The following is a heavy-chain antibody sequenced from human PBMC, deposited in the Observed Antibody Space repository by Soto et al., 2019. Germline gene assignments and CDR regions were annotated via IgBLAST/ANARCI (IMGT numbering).Heavy chain of an antibody. V-gene: IGHV1-69*02. J-gene: IGHJ4*02. Sequence: QVQLVQSGAEVKKPGSSVKVSCKASGGTFSSYTISWVRQAPGQGSEWMGRIIPILGIANYAQKFQGRFTITADKSESTARPALGSLRSADTAVYYCARVSKRYCSGGSCSPYYFDSWGQGTLVTVSS. CDR2: IIPILGIA. D-gene: IGHD2-15*01. CDR1: GGTFSSYT. CDR3: ARVSKRYCSGGSCSPYYFDS.